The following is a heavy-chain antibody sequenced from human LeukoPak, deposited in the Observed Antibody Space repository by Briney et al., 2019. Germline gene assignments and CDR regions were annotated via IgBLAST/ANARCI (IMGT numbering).Heavy chain of an antibody. V-gene: IGHV1-8*01. CDR2: MNPNSGNT. CDR3: ARANYYGSGKKDLDY. Sequence: GASLKVSCKASGYTFTTYGINWVRQATGQGLEWMGWMNPNSGNTSYAQKFQGRVTMTRNTSMSTAYMELSSLRSEDTAVYYCARANYYGSGKKDLDYWGQGTLVTVSS. D-gene: IGHD3-10*01. J-gene: IGHJ4*02. CDR1: GYTFTTYG.